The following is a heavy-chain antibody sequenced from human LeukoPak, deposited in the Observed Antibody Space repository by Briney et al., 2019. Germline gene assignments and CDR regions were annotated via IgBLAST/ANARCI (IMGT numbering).Heavy chain of an antibody. CDR1: GYTLTELS. CDR3: ATLGYCSGGSCSKWRFDY. D-gene: IGHD2-15*01. V-gene: IGHV1-24*01. J-gene: IGHJ4*02. Sequence: ASVKVSCKVSGYTLTELSMHWVRQAPGKGLEWMGGFDPEDGETIYAQKFQGRVTMTEDTSTDTAYMELSSLRSEDTAVYYCATLGYCSGGSCSKWRFDYWGQGTLVTVSS. CDR2: FDPEDGET.